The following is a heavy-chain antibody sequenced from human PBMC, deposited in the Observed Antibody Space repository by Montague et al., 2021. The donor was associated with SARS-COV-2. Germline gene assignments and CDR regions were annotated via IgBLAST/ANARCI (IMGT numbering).Heavy chain of an antibody. J-gene: IGHJ5*02. V-gene: IGHV4-4*07. Sequence: SETLSLTCTVPGGSTNNYYWSWIRQRPRTGLERIGRIHASGISTYNPSPETRGTMSVDTSKNQFSLKLSSVTAADTAVYYCARGRFYYDSGELGSWGQGTLVTVSS. CDR2: IHASGIS. D-gene: IGHD3-22*01. CDR3: ARGRFYYDSGELGS. CDR1: GGSTNNYY.